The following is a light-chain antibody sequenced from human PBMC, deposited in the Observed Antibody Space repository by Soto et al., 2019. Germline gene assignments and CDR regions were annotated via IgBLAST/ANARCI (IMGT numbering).Light chain of an antibody. J-gene: IGLJ2*01. CDR3: ETWDSNTRL. CDR1: SGHSSYI. CDR2: LEGSGSY. Sequence: QPVLTQSSSASASQGSSVKLTCTLSSGHSSYIIAWHQQKPGKAPRYLMKLEGSGSYNKGSGVPDRFSGSSSGADRYLTISNLQFDDEADYYCETWDSNTRLFGGGTKLTVL. V-gene: IGLV4-60*02.